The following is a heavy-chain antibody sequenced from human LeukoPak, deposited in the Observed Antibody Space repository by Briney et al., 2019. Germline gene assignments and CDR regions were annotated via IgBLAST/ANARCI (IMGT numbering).Heavy chain of an antibody. Sequence: SETLSLTCTVSGGSISSYYWSWIRQPPGKGLEWIGYIYYSGSTNYNPSLKSRVTISVDTSKNQFSLKLSSVTAADTAVYYCARGRYDYVWGSYDYWGQGTLVTVSS. V-gene: IGHV4-59*01. CDR3: ARGRYDYVWGSYDY. J-gene: IGHJ4*02. CDR1: GGSISSYY. CDR2: IYYSGST. D-gene: IGHD3-16*01.